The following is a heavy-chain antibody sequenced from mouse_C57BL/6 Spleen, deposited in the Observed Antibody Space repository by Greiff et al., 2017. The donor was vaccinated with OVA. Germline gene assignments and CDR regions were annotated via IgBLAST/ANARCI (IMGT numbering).Heavy chain of an antibody. CDR3: AREGYGNSYAMDY. J-gene: IGHJ4*01. CDR2: ISDGGSYT. V-gene: IGHV5-4*01. Sequence: EVKLMESGGGLVKPGGSLKLSCAASGFTFSSYAMSWVRQTPEKRLEWVATISDGGSYTYYPDNVKGRFTISRDNAKNNLYLQMSHLKSEDTAMYYCAREGYGNSYAMDYWGQGTSVTVSS. D-gene: IGHD2-10*02. CDR1: GFTFSSYA.